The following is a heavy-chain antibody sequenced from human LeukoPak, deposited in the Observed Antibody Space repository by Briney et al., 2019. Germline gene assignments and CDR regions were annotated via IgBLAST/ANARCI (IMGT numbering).Heavy chain of an antibody. D-gene: IGHD7-27*01. CDR3: ARIPSDYWGDYYLDGMDV. CDR1: GYSFSDSA. CDR2: ISAYNGNT. J-gene: IGHJ6*02. Sequence: ASVKVSCKASGYSFSDSAITWVRQAPGQGLEWMGWISAYNGNTEYAQRLQGRVTTTTHTSTSTAYMELRSLRSDDTAVYYCARIPSDYWGDYYLDGMDVWGQGTTVTVSS. V-gene: IGHV1-18*01.